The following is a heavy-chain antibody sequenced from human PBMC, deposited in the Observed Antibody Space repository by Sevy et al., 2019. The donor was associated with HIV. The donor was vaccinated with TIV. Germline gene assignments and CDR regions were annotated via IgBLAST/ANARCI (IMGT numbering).Heavy chain of an antibody. D-gene: IGHD2-2*01. CDR1: GYTFTGYY. V-gene: IGHV1-2*02. Sequence: ASVKVSCKASGYTFTGYYMHWVRQAPGQGLEWMGWINPNSGGTNYAQKFQGRVTMTRDTSISTAYMELSRLRSDDTAVYDCARELYCSSTSCYDAFDIWGQGTMVTVSS. J-gene: IGHJ3*02. CDR2: INPNSGGT. CDR3: ARELYCSSTSCYDAFDI.